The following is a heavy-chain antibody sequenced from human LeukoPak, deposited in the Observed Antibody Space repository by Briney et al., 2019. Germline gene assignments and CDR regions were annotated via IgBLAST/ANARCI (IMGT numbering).Heavy chain of an antibody. Sequence: PGRSLRLSCAASGFTFSSYAMHWVRQAPGKGLEWVAVISYDGSNKYYADSVEGRFTISRDNSKNTLYLQMNSLRAEDTAVYYCARASDLYFDYWGQGTLVTVSS. V-gene: IGHV3-30-3*01. CDR3: ARASDLYFDY. J-gene: IGHJ4*02. CDR1: GFTFSSYA. CDR2: ISYDGSNK.